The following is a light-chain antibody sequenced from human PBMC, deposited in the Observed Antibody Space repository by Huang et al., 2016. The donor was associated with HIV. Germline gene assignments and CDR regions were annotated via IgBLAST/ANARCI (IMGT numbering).Light chain of an antibody. J-gene: IGKJ3*01. CDR1: HSLLNSPNRKNY. CDR2: WAS. V-gene: IGKV4-1*01. Sequence: DIVMTQSPDFLAVSLGERATISCKSSHSLLNSPNRKNYLAWYQQNPGQPPKLLIYWASVRESGSLTDFTLTITSLQAEDVAVYFCQQYFFSPMTFGPGTKVDI. CDR3: QQYFFSPMT.